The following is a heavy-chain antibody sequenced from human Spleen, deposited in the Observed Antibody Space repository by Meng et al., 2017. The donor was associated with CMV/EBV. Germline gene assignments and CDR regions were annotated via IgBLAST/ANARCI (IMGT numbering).Heavy chain of an antibody. Sequence: GESLKISCTASGFTFGDYAMSWVRQAPGKGLEWVANIKQDGSETYYVDSVKGRFTISRDNAKNSLYLQMDSLRADDTALYYCARTYSTSSGDPYYYYAMDVWGHGTPVTVSS. CDR1: GFTFGDYA. J-gene: IGHJ6*02. D-gene: IGHD6-6*01. CDR2: IKQDGSET. V-gene: IGHV3-7*01. CDR3: ARTYSTSSGDPYYYYAMDV.